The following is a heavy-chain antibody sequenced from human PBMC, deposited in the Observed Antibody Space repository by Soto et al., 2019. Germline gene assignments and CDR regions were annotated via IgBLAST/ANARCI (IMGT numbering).Heavy chain of an antibody. CDR3: ARSSHKESWFDP. Sequence: QVQLQESGPGLVKPSETLSLTCTVSGGSVSNFYWNWIRQPPGKRLEWIGRIYTSGSTNYNPSLRSRVTMSIDTSRNQFSLKLNSVTAADTAVYYCARSSHKESWFDPWGQGTLATVSS. CDR2: IYTSGST. V-gene: IGHV4-4*07. J-gene: IGHJ5*02. D-gene: IGHD6-13*01. CDR1: GGSVSNFY.